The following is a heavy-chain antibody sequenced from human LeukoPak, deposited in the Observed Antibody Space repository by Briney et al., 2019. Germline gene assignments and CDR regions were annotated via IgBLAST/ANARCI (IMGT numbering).Heavy chain of an antibody. CDR2: IGQDGGEK. Sequence: GGSLRLSCAASGFTFTTYWMSWVRQAPGKWPEWVANIGQDGGEKYYVDSVKGRFTISRDNAENSLFLQMDRLRDEDTAVYYCARDPGIAAAGTVGYFDSWGQGILVTVSS. V-gene: IGHV3-7*01. D-gene: IGHD6-13*01. CDR1: GFTFTTYW. CDR3: ARDPGIAAAGTVGYFDS. J-gene: IGHJ4*02.